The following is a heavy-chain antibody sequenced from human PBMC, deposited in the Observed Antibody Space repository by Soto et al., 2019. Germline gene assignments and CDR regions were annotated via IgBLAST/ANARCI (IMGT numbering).Heavy chain of an antibody. Sequence: QVQLQESGPGLVKPSQTLSLTCTVSGSSISSGYYYWSWIRQHPGKGLEWIGSISYSGSTYYNPSLKSRVAISVDTSKNQFSLKLSSVTAADTAVYYCATIYYYDSSGYLDPYYYGMDVWGQGTTVTVSS. CDR3: ATIYYYDSSGYLDPYYYGMDV. D-gene: IGHD3-22*01. CDR2: ISYSGST. J-gene: IGHJ6*02. CDR1: GSSISSGYYY. V-gene: IGHV4-31*03.